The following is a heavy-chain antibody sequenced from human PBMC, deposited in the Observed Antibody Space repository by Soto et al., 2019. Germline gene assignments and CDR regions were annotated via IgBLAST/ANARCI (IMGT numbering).Heavy chain of an antibody. CDR1: GFTFSSYW. J-gene: IGHJ4*02. Sequence: EEQLVESGGGLVQPGGSLRLSCAASGFTFSSYWMHWVRQAPGKGLVWVSRINPGGSITAYADSVKGRFTISRDNDKNPLYLPMNSLRGDDTAVYYCARVPTGKYGVWNYWGQGTLVTVSS. D-gene: IGHD2-8*01. CDR3: ARVPTGKYGVWNY. V-gene: IGHV3-74*01. CDR2: INPGGSIT.